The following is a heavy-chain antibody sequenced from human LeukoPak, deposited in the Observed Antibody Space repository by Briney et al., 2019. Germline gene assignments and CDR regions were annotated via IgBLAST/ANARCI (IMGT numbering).Heavy chain of an antibody. CDR2: INPNGGGT. J-gene: IGHJ4*02. CDR3: ARVVGATNTIDY. D-gene: IGHD1-26*01. Sequence: ASVKVSCKTSGYTFTGYYMHWVRQAPGQGLEWMGWINPNGGGTNYAQKFQGRVTMTRDTSISTAYMELSRLRSDDTAVYYCARVVGATNTIDYWGQGTLVTVSS. V-gene: IGHV1-2*02. CDR1: GYTFTGYY.